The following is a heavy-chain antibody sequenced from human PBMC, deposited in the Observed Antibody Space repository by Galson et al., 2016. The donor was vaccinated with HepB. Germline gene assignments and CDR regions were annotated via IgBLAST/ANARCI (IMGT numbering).Heavy chain of an antibody. J-gene: IGHJ6*02. D-gene: IGHD3-10*01. V-gene: IGHV4-4*02. Sequence: TCAVSGDSISNSNWWSWLRQPPGKGLEWIGEIYHSGTTNYNPSLKSRVTILVDRAENHFSLKLSSVTAADTAVYYCAREFWSGPAVSLGYYGMDVWGQGTTVTVSS. CDR2: IYHSGTT. CDR3: AREFWSGPAVSLGYYGMDV. CDR1: GDSISNSNW.